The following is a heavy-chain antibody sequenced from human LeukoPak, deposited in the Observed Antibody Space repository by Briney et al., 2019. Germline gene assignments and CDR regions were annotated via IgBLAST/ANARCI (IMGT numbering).Heavy chain of an antibody. CDR3: ARRGGDFHTGIVFDN. V-gene: IGHV4-31*03. J-gene: IGHJ4*02. CDR1: GGSISSGGYY. Sequence: SQTLSLTCTVSGGSISSGGYYWSWIRQHPGKGLEWIGYIYYSGSTYYNPSLKSRVTISIDTSRSQFSLKLTSVTAADTAVYYCARRGGDFHTGIVFDNWGQGSLVTVSS. D-gene: IGHD1-14*01. CDR2: IYYSGST.